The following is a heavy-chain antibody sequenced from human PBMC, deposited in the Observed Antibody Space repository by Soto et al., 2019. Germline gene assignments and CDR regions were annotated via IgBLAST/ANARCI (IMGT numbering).Heavy chain of an antibody. CDR2: IYHSGST. CDR1: GGSISSGGYS. J-gene: IGHJ4*02. Sequence: QLQLQESGSGLVKPSQTLSLTCAVSGGSISSGGYSWSWIRQPPGKGLEWIGYIYHSGSTYYNPSLNSRVTISVDRSKTQFSLKLSSATAADTAVSAGAAGGELPRYYWGQGTLVTVCS. D-gene: IGHD1-26*01. V-gene: IGHV4-30-2*01. CDR3: AAGGELPRYY.